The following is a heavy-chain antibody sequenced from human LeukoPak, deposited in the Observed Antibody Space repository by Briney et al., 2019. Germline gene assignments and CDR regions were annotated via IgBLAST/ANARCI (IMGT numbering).Heavy chain of an antibody. D-gene: IGHD2-8*01. CDR2: ISSGGSTI. J-gene: IGHJ4*02. Sequence: PGGSPRLSCAASGFTFSNYEMNWVRQAPGKGLEWVSYISSGGSTIFYADSVKGRFTISRDNAKNSLYLQMNSLRAEDTAVYYCARDNEGDFDYWGQGTLVTVSS. V-gene: IGHV3-48*03. CDR1: GFTFSNYE. CDR3: ARDNEGDFDY.